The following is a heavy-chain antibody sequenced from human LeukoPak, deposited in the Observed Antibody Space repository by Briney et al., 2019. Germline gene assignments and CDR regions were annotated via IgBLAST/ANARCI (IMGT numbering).Heavy chain of an antibody. D-gene: IGHD5-18*01. CDR2: IYYSGST. V-gene: IGHV4-59*12. J-gene: IGHJ4*02. Sequence: PSETLSLTCTVSGGSISSYYWSWIRQPPGKGLEWIGYIYYSGSTNYNPSLKSRVTISVDTSKNQFSLKLSSVTAADTAVYYCARGGVDTAMGRRWYFDYWGQGTLVTVSS. CDR1: GGSISSYY. CDR3: ARGGVDTAMGRRWYFDY.